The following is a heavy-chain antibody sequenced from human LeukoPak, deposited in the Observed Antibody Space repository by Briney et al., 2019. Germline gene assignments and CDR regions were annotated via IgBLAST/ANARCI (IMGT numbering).Heavy chain of an antibody. V-gene: IGHV3-48*04. Sequence: GGSLRLSCAASGFTFSTFSTNWVRQAPGKGLEWLSYISGSSNTIFQADSVKGRFTISRDNAKNSLYLQMNSLRAEDTAVYYCARDQLDHYYYLDVWGKGTTVTVSS. CDR1: GFTFSTFS. D-gene: IGHD3-10*01. CDR3: ARDQLDHYYYLDV. CDR2: ISGSSNTI. J-gene: IGHJ6*03.